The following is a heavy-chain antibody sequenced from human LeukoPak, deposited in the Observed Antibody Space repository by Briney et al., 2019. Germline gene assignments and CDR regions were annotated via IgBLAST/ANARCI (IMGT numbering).Heavy chain of an antibody. CDR3: VRDFLGESGAGGY. Sequence: GGSLRLSCATSTFTFSSYTMNWVRQAPGKGLEWVSSISPSGNSKYHADSVKGRFTISRDNAENSLYTQMNSLRAEDTGVYYCVRDFLGESGAGGYWGQGTLVTVSS. D-gene: IGHD3-10*01. J-gene: IGHJ4*02. CDR2: ISPSGNSK. V-gene: IGHV3-21*01. CDR1: TFTFSSYT.